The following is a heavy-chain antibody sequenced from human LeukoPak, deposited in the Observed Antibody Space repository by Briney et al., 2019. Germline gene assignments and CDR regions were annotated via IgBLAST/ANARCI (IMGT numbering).Heavy chain of an antibody. V-gene: IGHV3-23*01. Sequence: GGSLRLSCAASGFTFNDYYMSWVRQAPGKGLEWVSAISGSGGSTYYADSVKGRFTISRDNSKNTLYLQMNSLRAEDTAVYYCAKRSVAGAFDIWGQGTMVSVSS. J-gene: IGHJ3*02. CDR2: ISGSGGST. CDR1: GFTFNDYY. D-gene: IGHD6-19*01. CDR3: AKRSVAGAFDI.